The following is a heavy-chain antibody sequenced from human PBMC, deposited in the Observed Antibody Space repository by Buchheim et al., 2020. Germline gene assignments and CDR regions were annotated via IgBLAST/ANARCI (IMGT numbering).Heavy chain of an antibody. J-gene: IGHJ4*02. V-gene: IGHV3-23*01. D-gene: IGHD3-10*01. CDR3: ARSRLLDY. CDR2: SAGTGGAG. Sequence: EVQLLESGGGLVQPGEPLRFSCEASGFTFVNVAMHWFRQAPGKGLEWVSSAGTGGAGFYAESVKGRFSVSRDNSRNTLSLHMTDLRAEDTAIYYCARSRLLDYWSQGT. CDR1: GFTFVNVA.